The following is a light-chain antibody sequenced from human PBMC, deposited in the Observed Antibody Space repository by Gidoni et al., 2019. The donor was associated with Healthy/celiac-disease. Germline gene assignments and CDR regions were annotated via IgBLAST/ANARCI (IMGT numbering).Light chain of an antibody. CDR1: QSVSSN. J-gene: IGKJ2*01. CDR2: GAA. Sequence: EIVMTQSPATLSVSPGERATLSCMASQSVSSNLAWYQQKPGQAPRLLIYGAATRATGIPARFSGSGSGTEFTLTISSLQSEAFAVYYCQQYNNWPPYTFGQGTKLEIK. V-gene: IGKV3-15*01. CDR3: QQYNNWPPYT.